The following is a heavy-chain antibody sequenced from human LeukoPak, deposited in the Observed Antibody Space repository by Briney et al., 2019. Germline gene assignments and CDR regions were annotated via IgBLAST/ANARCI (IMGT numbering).Heavy chain of an antibody. V-gene: IGHV3-23*01. CDR3: ARGADYGDY. J-gene: IGHJ4*02. CDR2: ISGSGGST. CDR1: GFTFSSYA. Sequence: GGSLRLSCAASGFTFSSYAMSWVRQAPGKGLEWVSAISGSGGSTYYADSVKGRFTISRDNAKNSLYLQMNSLRPEDTAVYYCARGADYGDYWGQGTLVTVSS.